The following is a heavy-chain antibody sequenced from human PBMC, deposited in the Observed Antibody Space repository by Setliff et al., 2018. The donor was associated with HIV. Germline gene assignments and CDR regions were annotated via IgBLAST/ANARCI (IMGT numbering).Heavy chain of an antibody. CDR2: ISGSGGST. J-gene: IGHJ6*02. Sequence: GGSLRLSCAASGFTFSSYAMSWVRQAPGKGLEWVSAISGSGGSTYYADSVKGRFTISRDNSKNTLYLQMDSLRAEDTAVYYCARSVIGYYYYGMDVWGQGTLVTVSS. D-gene: IGHD3-10*01. CDR3: ARSVIGYYYYGMDV. CDR1: GFTFSSYA. V-gene: IGHV3-23*01.